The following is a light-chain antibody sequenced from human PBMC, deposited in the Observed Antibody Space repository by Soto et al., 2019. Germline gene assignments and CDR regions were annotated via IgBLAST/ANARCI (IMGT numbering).Light chain of an antibody. V-gene: IGKV3-20*01. J-gene: IGKJ4*01. CDR2: GAS. CDR1: QSVTSSN. Sequence: EIVLTQSPVTLSLSPGERVTLSCRASQSVTSSNLAWYQQKPGQAPSLLISGASTRATGIPDRFIGSGSGTDFTLTISRLEPEDFAVYYCQQYYTSPLTFGRGTKVEIK. CDR3: QQYYTSPLT.